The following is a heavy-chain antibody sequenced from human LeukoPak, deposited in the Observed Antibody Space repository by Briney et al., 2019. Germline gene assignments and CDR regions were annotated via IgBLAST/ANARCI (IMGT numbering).Heavy chain of an antibody. CDR1: AFTFSDYA. J-gene: IGHJ4*02. Sequence: PGESLRLSCAASAFTFSDYAMSWVRQAPGKGLEWVSTISGSGTSTYYAVSMKGRFSISRDNSKNTLYLQMNSLRAEDTAVYYCANGLALDYWGQGTLVTVSS. CDR3: ANGLALDY. CDR2: ISGSGTST. V-gene: IGHV3-23*01. D-gene: IGHD3/OR15-3a*01.